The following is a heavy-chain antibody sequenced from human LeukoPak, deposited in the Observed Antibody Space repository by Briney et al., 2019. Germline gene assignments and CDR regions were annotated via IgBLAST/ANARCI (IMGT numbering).Heavy chain of an antibody. CDR3: ARGGRNDAFDI. D-gene: IGHD2-15*01. J-gene: IGHJ3*02. Sequence: GGSLRISCAASGFPFDDYGMLWVRQGPGKGLEWVSFISWHGETTYYSDSVKGRFTISRDNAKNSLYLQMNSLRAEDTAVYYCARGGRNDAFDIWGQGTMVTVPS. CDR1: GFPFDDYG. CDR2: ISWHGETT. V-gene: IGHV3-43D*03.